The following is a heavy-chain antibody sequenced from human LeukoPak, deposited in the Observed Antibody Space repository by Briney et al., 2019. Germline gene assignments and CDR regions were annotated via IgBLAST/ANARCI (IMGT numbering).Heavy chain of an antibody. CDR2: ISSSSSTI. J-gene: IGHJ4*02. CDR3: ARRASLEGYDFWSGYPDY. CDR1: GLTFSSYE. V-gene: IGHV3-48*01. Sequence: QPGGSLRLSCAASGLTFSSYEMNWVRQAPGKGLEWVSYISSSSSTIYYADSVKGRFTISRDNAKNSLYLQMNSLRAEDTAVYYCARRASLEGYDFWSGYPDYWGQGTLVTVSS. D-gene: IGHD3-3*01.